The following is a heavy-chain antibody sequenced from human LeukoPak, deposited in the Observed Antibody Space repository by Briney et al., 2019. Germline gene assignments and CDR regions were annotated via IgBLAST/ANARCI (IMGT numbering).Heavy chain of an antibody. Sequence: ASVKVSCKASGYTFTSYDINWVRQAAGQGLGWMGWTNPNSGNAGYAQKFLGRVTITTNTAINTAYMELSSLKSEDTAVYYCARGLGGSSWGYYYYMDVWGKGTTVTVSS. CDR1: GYTFTSYD. CDR3: ARGLGGSSWGYYYYMDV. V-gene: IGHV1-8*03. J-gene: IGHJ6*03. CDR2: TNPNSGNA. D-gene: IGHD6-13*01.